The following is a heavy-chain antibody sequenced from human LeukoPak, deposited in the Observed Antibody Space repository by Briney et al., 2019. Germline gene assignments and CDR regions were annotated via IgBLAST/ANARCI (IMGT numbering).Heavy chain of an antibody. Sequence: SETLSLTCAVYGGSFSGYHWTWIRQSPGKGLEWIGDINPSGSTYYNPPLKSRLTISVDTSKNQSPQIRRSVTAADTAVYYCGRRRHDITMIVWVMTSVSYYLDVWGKGTTVTVS. D-gene: IGHD3-22*01. CDR1: GGSFSGYH. J-gene: IGHJ6*03. V-gene: IGHV4-34*01. CDR3: GRRRHDITMIVWVMTSVSYYLDV. CDR2: INPSGST.